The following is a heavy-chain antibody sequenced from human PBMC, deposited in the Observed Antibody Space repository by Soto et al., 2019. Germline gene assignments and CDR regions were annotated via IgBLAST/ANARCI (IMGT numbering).Heavy chain of an antibody. J-gene: IGHJ3*02. CDR3: AKHRETRDSYYYDSSGYTNAFDI. V-gene: IGHV3-23*01. Sequence: GGSLRLSCAASGFTFSSYAMSWVRQAPGKGLEWVSAISGSGGSTYYADSVKGRFTIPRDNSKNTLYLQMNSLRAEDTAVYYCAKHRETRDSYYYDSSGYTNAFDIWGQGTMVTVSS. CDR2: ISGSGGST. D-gene: IGHD3-22*01. CDR1: GFTFSSYA.